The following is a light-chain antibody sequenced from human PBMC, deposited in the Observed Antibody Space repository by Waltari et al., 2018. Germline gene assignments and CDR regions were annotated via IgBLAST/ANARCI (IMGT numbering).Light chain of an antibody. Sequence: QSVLPQPPSVSAASGQKVTISCSGSSPNLGKNYVPWYQQFPGTAPKLPIYEDDKRPSGISGRFSGSKSGTSATLDIHGLQTGDEADYYCGTWDSSMSVGVLGGGTKVTVL. V-gene: IGLV1-51*01. CDR2: EDD. CDR1: SPNLGKNY. CDR3: GTWDSSMSVGV. J-gene: IGLJ2*01.